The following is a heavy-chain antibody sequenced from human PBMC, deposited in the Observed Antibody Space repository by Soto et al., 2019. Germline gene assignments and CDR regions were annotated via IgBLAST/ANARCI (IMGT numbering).Heavy chain of an antibody. V-gene: IGHV3-23*01. CDR3: AKARDYSISWGYFDY. J-gene: IGHJ4*02. CDR2: ISGSGGST. D-gene: IGHD6-13*01. CDR1: GFTFSSYA. Sequence: GGSLRLSCAASGFTFSSYAITWVRQAPGKGLEWVSAISGSGGSTYYADSAKGRFTISRDNSKNTLYLHMDSLRAEDTAVYYCAKARDYSISWGYFDYWGQGTLVTVSS.